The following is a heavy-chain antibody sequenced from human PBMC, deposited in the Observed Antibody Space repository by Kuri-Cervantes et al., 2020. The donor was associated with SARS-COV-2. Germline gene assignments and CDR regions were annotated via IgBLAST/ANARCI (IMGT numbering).Heavy chain of an antibody. Sequence: ASVKVSCKASGGTFSSYTISWVRQAPGQGLEWMGWISAYNGNTNYAQKLQGRVTMTTDTSTSTAYMELRSLRADDTAVYYCARVGAIVVAPAAIPDFEYWGQGTLVTVSS. CDR2: ISAYNGNT. V-gene: IGHV1-18*01. J-gene: IGHJ4*02. D-gene: IGHD2-2*01. CDR3: ARVGAIVVAPAAIPDFEY. CDR1: GGTFSSYT.